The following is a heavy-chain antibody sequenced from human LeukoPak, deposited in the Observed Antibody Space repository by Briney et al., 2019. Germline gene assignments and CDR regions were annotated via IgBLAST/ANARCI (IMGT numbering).Heavy chain of an antibody. Sequence: GGSLRLSCAASGFTFSSYGMHWVRQAPGKGLEWVAVIWYDGSNKYYADSVKGRFTISRDNSKNTLYLQMNSLRAEDTAVYYCARGCIAAAGYFDYWGQRTLVTVSS. CDR1: GFTFSSYG. D-gene: IGHD6-13*01. CDR3: ARGCIAAAGYFDY. J-gene: IGHJ4*02. CDR2: IWYDGSNK. V-gene: IGHV3-33*01.